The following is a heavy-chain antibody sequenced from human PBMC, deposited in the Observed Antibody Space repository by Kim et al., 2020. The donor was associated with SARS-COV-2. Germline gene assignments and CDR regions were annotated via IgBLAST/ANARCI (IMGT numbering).Heavy chain of an antibody. CDR2: INHSGST. Sequence: SETLSLTCAVYGGSFSGYYWSWIRQPPGKGLEWIGEINHSGSTNYNPYLKSRVTITVETSKNQFSLKLSSVTAADTAVYYCARGLASAYYSMIVVVITGNYFDYWGQGTLVTVSS. V-gene: IGHV4-34*01. CDR1: GGSFSGYY. J-gene: IGHJ4*02. D-gene: IGHD3-22*01. CDR3: ARGLASAYYSMIVVVITGNYFDY.